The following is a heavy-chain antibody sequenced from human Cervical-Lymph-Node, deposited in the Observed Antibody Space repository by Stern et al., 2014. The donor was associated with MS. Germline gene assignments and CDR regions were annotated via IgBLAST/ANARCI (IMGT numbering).Heavy chain of an antibody. D-gene: IGHD6-13*01. CDR3: ARHQGGIAAN. Sequence: VQLEESGAEVKKPGSSMKVSCKASGGTFSTFDIIWVRQAPGPGLELLGGISPFFGTTNYVQKFQGRVTMTADESTSTAYMELNSLRSEDTAVYYCARHQGGIAANWGQGTLVTVSS. J-gene: IGHJ4*02. CDR2: ISPFFGTT. V-gene: IGHV1-69*01. CDR1: GGTFSTFD.